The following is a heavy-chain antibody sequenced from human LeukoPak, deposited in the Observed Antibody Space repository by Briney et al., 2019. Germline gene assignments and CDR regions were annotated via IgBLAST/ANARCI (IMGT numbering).Heavy chain of an antibody. V-gene: IGHV1-2*02. D-gene: IGHD3-22*01. CDR1: GYTFTDYY. J-gene: IGHJ4*02. CDR3: ARGSYYDSSGYSGVRLFDF. CDR2: INPNSGGT. Sequence: ASVKVSCKASGYTFTDYYIHWVRQAPGQGLECMGWINPNSGGTNYAQKFQGRVTMTRDTSISTAYMDLSRLRSDDMAVYYCARGSYYDSSGYSGVRLFDFWGQGTLVTVSS.